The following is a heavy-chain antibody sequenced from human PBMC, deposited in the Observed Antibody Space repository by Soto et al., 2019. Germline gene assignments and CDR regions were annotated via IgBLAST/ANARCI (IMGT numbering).Heavy chain of an antibody. D-gene: IGHD3-22*01. J-gene: IGHJ4*02. V-gene: IGHV4-30-4*01. CDR1: GGSIISGDYY. Sequence: SDTLSFTCTLSGGSIISGDYYWSWIRQPPGKGLEWIGYIYYSGSTYYNTSLKSRVFISVVTYKNKSSLKLSFVTAGDTAVYYCARYYYDRGGYYRWRGDFDDLGQGTVVTV. CDR2: IYYSGST. CDR3: ARYYYDRGGYYRWRGDFDD.